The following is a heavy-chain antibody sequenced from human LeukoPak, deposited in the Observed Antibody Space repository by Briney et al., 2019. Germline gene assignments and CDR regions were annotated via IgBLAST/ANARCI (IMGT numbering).Heavy chain of an antibody. Sequence: SETLSLTCTVSGGSIGSSSYYWGWIRQPPGKGLEWIGSIYYSGSTYYNPSLKSRVTISVDTSKNQFSLKLSSVTAADTAVYYCARQGRRGLSRDYWGQGTLVTVSS. CDR3: ARQGRRGLSRDY. CDR2: IYYSGST. D-gene: IGHD3-16*02. J-gene: IGHJ4*02. V-gene: IGHV4-39*01. CDR1: GGSIGSSSYY.